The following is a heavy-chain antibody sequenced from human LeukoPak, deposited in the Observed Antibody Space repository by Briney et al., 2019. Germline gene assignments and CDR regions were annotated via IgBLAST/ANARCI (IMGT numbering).Heavy chain of an antibody. D-gene: IGHD4-17*01. V-gene: IGHV3-20*04. CDR3: AKDPGQTTAMIDY. CDR1: GFTFDDYD. Sequence: GGSLRLSCAASGFTFDDYDMSWVRQVPGKGLEWVSAINWNGASTGYADSVKGRFTISRDNAKNSLYLQMNSLRAEDTALYYCAKDPGQTTAMIDYWGQGTLVTVSS. J-gene: IGHJ4*02. CDR2: INWNGAST.